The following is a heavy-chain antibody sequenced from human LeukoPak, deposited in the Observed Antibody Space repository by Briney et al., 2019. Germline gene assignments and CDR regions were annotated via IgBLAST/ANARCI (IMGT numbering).Heavy chain of an antibody. CDR2: ISGVGYST. V-gene: IGHV3-23*01. CDR1: GFTFNNYA. J-gene: IGHJ4*02. D-gene: IGHD1-26*01. Sequence: GGSLRLSCAASGFTFNNYAMSWVRQAPGRGLEWVSAISGVGYSTYYADSVKGRFTISRDNSKNTLYLQMNSLRAEDTAIYYCAKISREGATTGPGGPGNFDYWGQGTLVTVSS. CDR3: AKISREGATTGPGGPGNFDY.